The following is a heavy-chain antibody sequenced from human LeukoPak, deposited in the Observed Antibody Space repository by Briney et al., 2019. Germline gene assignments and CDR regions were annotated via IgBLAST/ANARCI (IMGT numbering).Heavy chain of an antibody. CDR2: IFTSGST. Sequence: SQTLSLTCTVSGGSISSGSYYWSWIRQPAGKGLEWIGRIFTSGSTSYNPSLKSRVTISVDTSKNQFSLKLSSVTAADTAVYYCARDIVVVPAASNWFDPWGQGTLVTVSS. CDR3: ARDIVVVPAASNWFDP. V-gene: IGHV4-61*02. D-gene: IGHD2-2*01. CDR1: GGSISSGSYY. J-gene: IGHJ5*02.